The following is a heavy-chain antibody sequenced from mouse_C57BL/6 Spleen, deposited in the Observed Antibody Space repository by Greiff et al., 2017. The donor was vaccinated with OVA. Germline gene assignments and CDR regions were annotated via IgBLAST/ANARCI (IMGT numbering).Heavy chain of an antibody. CDR3: SRYYGSSDYAMDY. CDR1: GYTFTDYY. Sequence: VQLQQSGPELVKPGASVKISCKASGYTFTDYYMNWVKQSHGKSLEWIGDINPNNGGNSYNQKFKGKATLTVDKYYCTAYMELRSLTSEDSAVDNCSRYYGSSDYAMDYWGQGTSVTVSS. J-gene: IGHJ4*01. V-gene: IGHV1-26*01. D-gene: IGHD1-1*01. CDR2: INPNNGGN.